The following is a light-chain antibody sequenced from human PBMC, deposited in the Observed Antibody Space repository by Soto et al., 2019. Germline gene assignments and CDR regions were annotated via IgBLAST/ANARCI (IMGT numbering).Light chain of an antibody. V-gene: IGKV3-11*01. J-gene: IGKJ4*01. CDR3: QHRSNWPLT. CDR1: QSVSSY. CDR2: GAS. Sequence: EIVLTQSPATPSLSPGERATLSCRASQSVSSYLAWYQQKPGQAPRLLIYGASNRATGIPARFSGSGSGTDFTLTISSLEPEDFAVYYCQHRSNWPLTFGGGTKVEIK.